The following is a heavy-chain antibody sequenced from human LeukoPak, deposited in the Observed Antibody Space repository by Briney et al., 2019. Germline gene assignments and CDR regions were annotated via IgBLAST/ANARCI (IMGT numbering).Heavy chain of an antibody. D-gene: IGHD3-10*01. Sequence: GASVKVSCKASGYTFTGYGISWVRQAPGQGLEWMGWISAYNGNTNYAQKLQGRVTMTTDTSTSTAYMELRSLRSDDTAVYYCARGGRRITMVRGEKELDYWGQGTLVTVSS. V-gene: IGHV1-18*01. CDR1: GYTFTGYG. CDR2: ISAYNGNT. J-gene: IGHJ4*02. CDR3: ARGGRRITMVRGEKELDY.